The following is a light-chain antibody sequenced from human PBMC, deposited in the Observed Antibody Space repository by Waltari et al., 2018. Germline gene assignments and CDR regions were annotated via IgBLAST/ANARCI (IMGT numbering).Light chain of an antibody. CDR3: QQYNNWPQT. Sequence: DILMTQSPATLSVSLGERATLSCRASQNINARLAWYQLRPGEAPRLIISGGSTRATGVPARFSGSGSGIEFTLTISGLQSEDFAVYSCQQYNNWPQTFGQGTKLEV. J-gene: IGKJ2*01. CDR2: GGS. V-gene: IGKV3-15*01. CDR1: QNINAR.